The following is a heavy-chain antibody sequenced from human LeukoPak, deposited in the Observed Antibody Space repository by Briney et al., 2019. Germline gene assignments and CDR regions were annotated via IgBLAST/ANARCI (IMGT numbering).Heavy chain of an antibody. CDR1: GFTFSSYS. V-gene: IGHV3-21*01. Sequence: PGGSLRLSCAASGFTFSSYSMNWVRQAPGKGLEWVSSISSSSSYIYYADSVKGRFTISRDNAKNSLYLQMNSLRAEDTAVYYCARASTIGTSFDCWGQGTLVTVSS. D-gene: IGHD1-1*01. CDR3: ARASTIGTSFDC. J-gene: IGHJ4*02. CDR2: ISSSSSYI.